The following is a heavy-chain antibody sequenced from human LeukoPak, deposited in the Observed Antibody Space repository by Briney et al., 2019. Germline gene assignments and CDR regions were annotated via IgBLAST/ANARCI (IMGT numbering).Heavy chain of an antibody. CDR1: GGSISSSTYY. V-gene: IGHV4-39*01. Sequence: SETLSLTCTVSGGSISSSTYYWCWIRQPPGKGLEWIGTIYYRGSTYYNPSPKSRVTISVDTSKNQFSLKLTSVTAADTAVYYCARLGRRYYDFWSGPWGQGTLVTVSS. D-gene: IGHD3-3*01. CDR3: ARLGRRYYDFWSGP. CDR2: IYYRGST. J-gene: IGHJ5*02.